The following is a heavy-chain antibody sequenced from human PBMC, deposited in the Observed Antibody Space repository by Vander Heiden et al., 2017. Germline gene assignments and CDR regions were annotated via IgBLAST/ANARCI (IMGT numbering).Heavy chain of an antibody. CDR2: ISYDGTNK. CDR3: ARPPSFYDSTGSYMDI. D-gene: IGHD3-22*01. J-gene: IGHJ3*02. V-gene: IGHV3-30-3*01. Sequence: QLQLVESGGGVAQPGRSLRPSCPASRPTLSYYAMHWVRQAPGKGLEWVAVISYDGTNKFYADSVKGRFTISRDNSKNTLYLEMNSLSTEDTAVYYCARPPSFYDSTGSYMDIWGQGTMVTVSS. CDR1: RPTLSYYA.